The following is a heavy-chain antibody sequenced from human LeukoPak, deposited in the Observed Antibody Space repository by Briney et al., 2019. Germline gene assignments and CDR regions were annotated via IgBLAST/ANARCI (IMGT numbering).Heavy chain of an antibody. Sequence: GGSLRLSCAASGFSFSTYNMNWVRQAPGKWLEWVSSLSSSSTYIYYADSVKGRFTISRDNAKNSLYLQMHSLRAEDTAIYYCARDRDDYDSSGSTYYYYGMDVWGQGTTVTVSS. CDR3: ARDRDDYDSSGSTYYYYGMDV. V-gene: IGHV3-21*01. J-gene: IGHJ6*02. CDR1: GFSFSTYN. CDR2: LSSSSTYI. D-gene: IGHD3-22*01.